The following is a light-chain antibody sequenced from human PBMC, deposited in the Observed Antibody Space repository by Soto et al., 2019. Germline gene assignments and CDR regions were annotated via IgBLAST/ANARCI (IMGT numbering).Light chain of an antibody. CDR1: SSDVGGYNY. V-gene: IGLV2-14*01. J-gene: IGLJ2*01. CDR3: SSYTSSSTLSVV. CDR2: GVT. Sequence: QSALTQPASVSGSPGQSITISCTGTSSDVGGYNYVSWYQQHPGKAPKLMILGVTNRPSGVSNRFSGSKSGNTASLTVSGLQAEDEADYYCSSYTSSSTLSVVFGGGTKLTVL.